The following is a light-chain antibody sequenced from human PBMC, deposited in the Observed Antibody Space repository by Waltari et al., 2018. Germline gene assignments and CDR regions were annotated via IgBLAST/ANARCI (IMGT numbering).Light chain of an antibody. CDR1: SSDVGGSHH. Sequence: QSALTQPPSASGSPGQSVTIPCTGTSSDVGGSHHVSWYHQPPGKAPKLMIYAVSKRPSGVPDRFSGSKSGNTASLTVSGLQAEDEADYYCSSYAGRVSVFGTGTKVTVL. V-gene: IGLV2-8*01. CDR3: SSYAGRVSV. J-gene: IGLJ1*01. CDR2: AVS.